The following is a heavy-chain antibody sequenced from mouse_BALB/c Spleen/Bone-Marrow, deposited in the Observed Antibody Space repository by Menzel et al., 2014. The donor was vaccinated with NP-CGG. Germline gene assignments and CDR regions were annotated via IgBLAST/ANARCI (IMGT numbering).Heavy chain of an antibody. Sequence: VQLQQSGAELARPGASVKMSCKASGYTFTSYTMHWVKQRPGQGLEWIGYINPSSGYTNYNQKFKDKATLTADKSSSTPYMHLSSLTSEDSAICSCAKRSYGGTLNYWGQGT. V-gene: IGHV1-4*01. CDR1: GYTFTSYT. D-gene: IGHD1-1*01. J-gene: IGHJ2*01. CDR3: AKRSYGGTLNY. CDR2: INPSSGYT.